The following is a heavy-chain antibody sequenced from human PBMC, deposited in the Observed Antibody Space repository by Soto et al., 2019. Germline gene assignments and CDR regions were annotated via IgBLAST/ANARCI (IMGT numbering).Heavy chain of an antibody. CDR2: ISPDGSEK. Sequence: LRLSCAASGLTSSGIWMDGVRQAPGKGLEGRANISPDGSEKHYVDSVQGRFTISRDNAKNSLYLQMSSLTAEDSALYYCSRSLDSWGQGTRVTVSS. CDR1: GLTSSGIW. V-gene: IGHV3-7*01. J-gene: IGHJ4*02. CDR3: SRSLDS.